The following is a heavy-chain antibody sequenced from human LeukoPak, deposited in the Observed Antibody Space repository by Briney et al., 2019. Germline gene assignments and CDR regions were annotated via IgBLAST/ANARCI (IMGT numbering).Heavy chain of an antibody. CDR3: AKDRATRRWGTQEFDY. V-gene: IGHV3-23*01. Sequence: GGSLRLSCAASGFTFSSYAMSWVRQAPGKGLEWVSSIIYSGGSTYYADSVKGRFTISRDNSKNTLYLQMNSLRAEDTAVYYCAKDRATRRWGTQEFDYWGQGTLVTVSS. CDR2: IIYSGGST. J-gene: IGHJ4*02. CDR1: GFTFSSYA. D-gene: IGHD3-16*01.